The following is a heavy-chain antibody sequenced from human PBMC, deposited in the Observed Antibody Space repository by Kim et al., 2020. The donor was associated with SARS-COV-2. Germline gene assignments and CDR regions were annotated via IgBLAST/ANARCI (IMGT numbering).Heavy chain of an antibody. CDR3: ARDRRYYGSGSYCFDY. J-gene: IGHJ4*02. CDR1: GYSISSGYY. V-gene: IGHV4-38-2*02. CDR2: IYHSGST. Sequence: SETLSLTCTVSGYSISSGYYWGWIRQPPGKGLEWIGSIYHSGSTYYNPSLKSRVTISVDTSKNQFSLKLSSVTAADTAVYYCARDRRYYGSGSYCFDYWGQGTLVTVSS. D-gene: IGHD3-10*01.